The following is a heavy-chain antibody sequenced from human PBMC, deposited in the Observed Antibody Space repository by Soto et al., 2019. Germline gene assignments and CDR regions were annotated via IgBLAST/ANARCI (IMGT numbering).Heavy chain of an antibody. CDR2: IYYSGST. V-gene: IGHV4-39*07. J-gene: IGHJ4*02. D-gene: IGHD6-13*01. CDR1: GGSISSSSYY. CDR3: ARDREGAAAGTLVFDY. Sequence: SETLSLTCTVSGGSISSSSYYWGWIRQPPGKGLEWIGSIYYSGSTYYNPSLKSRVTISVDTSKNQFSLKLSSVTAADTAVYYCARDREGAAAGTLVFDYWGQGTLVTVSS.